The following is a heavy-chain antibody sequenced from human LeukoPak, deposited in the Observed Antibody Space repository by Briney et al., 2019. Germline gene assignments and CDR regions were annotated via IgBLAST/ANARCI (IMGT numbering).Heavy chain of an antibody. D-gene: IGHD3-3*01. Sequence: SETLSLTXTVSGGSISSYYWSWIRQPAGKGLEWIGRIYTSGSTNYNPSPKSRVTMSVDTSKNQFSLKLSSVTAADTAVYYCARDSPIFGVVITFDYWGQGTLVTVSS. CDR1: GGSISSYY. J-gene: IGHJ4*02. CDR2: IYTSGST. V-gene: IGHV4-4*07. CDR3: ARDSPIFGVVITFDY.